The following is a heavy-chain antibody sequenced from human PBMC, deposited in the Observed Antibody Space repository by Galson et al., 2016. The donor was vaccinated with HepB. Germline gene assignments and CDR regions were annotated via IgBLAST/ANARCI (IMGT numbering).Heavy chain of an antibody. CDR3: AKDPTLRYFDWSSYYFDY. V-gene: IGHV3-23*01. D-gene: IGHD3-9*01. J-gene: IGHJ4*02. CDR2: ISGSGSST. Sequence: SLRLSCAASGFTFYSSAMTWVRQAPGKGLEWVSTISGSGSSTYYADSVKGRFTISRDNSKNTLYLQMNSLRAEDTAVYYCAKDPTLRYFDWSSYYFDYWGQGTLVTVSS. CDR1: GFTFYSSA.